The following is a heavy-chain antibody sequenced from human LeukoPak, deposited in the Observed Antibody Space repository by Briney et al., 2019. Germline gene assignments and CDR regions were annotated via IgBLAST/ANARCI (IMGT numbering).Heavy chain of an antibody. CDR2: MWHDGIRK. Sequence: PGRSLRLSCAASGFMISNYGMHWVRQAPGKGLDLVALMWHDGIRKNYADSVRGRFTISRDTSKNTLYLQMDSLSAEDTAVYYCARDQAPILRRAFDIWGQGTMVTVSS. CDR1: GFMISNYG. D-gene: IGHD5-24*01. V-gene: IGHV3-33*01. CDR3: ARDQAPILRRAFDI. J-gene: IGHJ3*02.